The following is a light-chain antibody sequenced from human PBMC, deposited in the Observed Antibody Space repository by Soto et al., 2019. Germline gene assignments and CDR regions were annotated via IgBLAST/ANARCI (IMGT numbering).Light chain of an antibody. Sequence: ENVLTQSPGTLSLSPGERATLSCRASQSVPSKYLAWYQQKPGQAPRLLVYGGSHRAAGIPDRFSGSGSGTDFTLTISRVEPEDLAVCYCQLYGDSPSMYTFGQGT. J-gene: IGKJ2*01. CDR1: QSVPSKY. CDR2: GGS. V-gene: IGKV3-20*01. CDR3: QLYGDSPSMYT.